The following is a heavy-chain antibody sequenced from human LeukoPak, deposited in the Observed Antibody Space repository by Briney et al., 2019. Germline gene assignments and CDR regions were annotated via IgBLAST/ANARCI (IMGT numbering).Heavy chain of an antibody. CDR3: ARSYYYDSSGYFDAFDI. J-gene: IGHJ3*02. CDR1: GGSISSGGYY. Sequence: SETLSLTCTVSGGSISSGGYYWSWIRQHPGKGLEWIGYIYYSGSTYYNPSLKSRVTISVDTSNNQFSLKLSSVTAADTAVYYCARSYYYDSSGYFDAFDIWGQGTMVTVSS. CDR2: IYYSGST. V-gene: IGHV4-31*03. D-gene: IGHD3-22*01.